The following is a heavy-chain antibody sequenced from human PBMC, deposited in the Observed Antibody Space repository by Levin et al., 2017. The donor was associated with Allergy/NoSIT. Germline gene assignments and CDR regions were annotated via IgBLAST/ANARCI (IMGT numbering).Heavy chain of an antibody. CDR2: ISSTNSYI. J-gene: IGHJ4*02. CDR1: GFTFSSSS. CDR3: ARAREGTGLFDY. D-gene: IGHD7-27*01. V-gene: IGHV3-21*01. Sequence: GGSLRLSCTASGFTFSSSSMNWVRQAPGKGLEWVSSISSTNSYIYYADSVKGRFTISRDNAENSLYLQMNSLRAEDTAVYYCARAREGTGLFDYWGQGTLVTVSS.